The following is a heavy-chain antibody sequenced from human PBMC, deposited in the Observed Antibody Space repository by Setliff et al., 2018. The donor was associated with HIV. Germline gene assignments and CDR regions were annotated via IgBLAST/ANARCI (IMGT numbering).Heavy chain of an antibody. D-gene: IGHD2-15*01. CDR1: GVSITTDGYY. CDR3: AGGWYFRDISDSRFDF. J-gene: IGHJ4*02. CDR2: MYHTGNT. Sequence: SETLSLTCSVSGVSITTDGYYWSWIRHYPGKGLEWIGYMYHTGNTYSNPSLASRLVMSLDPSKNQFSLKLNSMTAADTAMFYCAGGWYFRDISDSRFDFWGQGMLVTVSS. V-gene: IGHV4-31*03.